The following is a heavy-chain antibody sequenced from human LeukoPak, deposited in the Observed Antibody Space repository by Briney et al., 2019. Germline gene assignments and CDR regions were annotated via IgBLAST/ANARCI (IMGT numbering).Heavy chain of an antibody. D-gene: IGHD2-2*01. V-gene: IGHV3-9*01. Sequence: PGRSLRLSCAASGSTFDDYAMHWVRQAPGKSLEWVSGISWNSGSIGYADSVKGRFTISRDNAKNSLYLQMNSLRAEDTALYYCAKDIRACSSTSCYAGSMRLGYWGQGTLVTVSS. J-gene: IGHJ4*02. CDR1: GSTFDDYA. CDR3: AKDIRACSSTSCYAGSMRLGY. CDR2: ISWNSGSI.